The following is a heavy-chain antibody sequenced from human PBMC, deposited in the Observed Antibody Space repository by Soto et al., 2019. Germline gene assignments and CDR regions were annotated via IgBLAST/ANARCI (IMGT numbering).Heavy chain of an antibody. CDR3: TRGGVVVAATSILI. Sequence: PGGSLRLSCTASGFTFGDYAMSWFRQAPGKGLEWVGFIRSKAYGGTTEYAASVKGRFTISRDDSKSIAYLQMNSLKTEDTAVYYCTRGGVVVAATSILIWGQGTMVTVSS. J-gene: IGHJ3*02. CDR1: GFTFGDYA. V-gene: IGHV3-49*03. D-gene: IGHD2-15*01. CDR2: IRSKAYGGTT.